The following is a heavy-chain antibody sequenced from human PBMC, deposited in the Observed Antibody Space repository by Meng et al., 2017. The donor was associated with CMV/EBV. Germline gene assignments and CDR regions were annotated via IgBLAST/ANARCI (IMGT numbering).Heavy chain of an antibody. CDR1: GFTFNTYT. Sequence: GESLKISCAASGFTFNTYTMNWVRQAPGKGLEWVSSISATGTSIYYADSVKGRFPISRDNAKNSVFLQMNSLGAEDTAMYYCARAAVFEKIVVVPTAIGSWGRGTLVTVSS. J-gene: IGHJ5*01. V-gene: IGHV3-21*04. D-gene: IGHD2-2*01. CDR2: ISATGTSI. CDR3: ARAAVFEKIVVVPTAIGS.